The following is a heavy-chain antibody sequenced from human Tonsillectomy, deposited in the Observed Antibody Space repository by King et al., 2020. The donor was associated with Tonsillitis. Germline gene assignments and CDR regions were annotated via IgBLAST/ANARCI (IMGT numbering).Heavy chain of an antibody. CDR3: AKGVLATISGLYYSDY. Sequence: VQLVESGGGVVQPGGSLRLSCAASGFTFSSYGMHWVRQAPGKGLEWVAFIRYDGSNKYYADSVKGRFTISSDNSKNTLYLQMNSLRAENTAVYYCAKGVLATISGLYYSDYWGQGTLVTVSS. V-gene: IGHV3-30*02. CDR2: IRYDGSNK. D-gene: IGHD5-12*01. CDR1: GFTFSSYG. J-gene: IGHJ4*02.